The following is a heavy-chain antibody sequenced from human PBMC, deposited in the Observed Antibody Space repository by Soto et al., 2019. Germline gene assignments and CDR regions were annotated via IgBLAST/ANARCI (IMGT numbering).Heavy chain of an antibody. D-gene: IGHD3-16*02. Sequence: QVQLVQSGAEVKKPGASVKVSCKASGYTFTSYGISWVRQAPGQGLEWMGWISAYNGNTNYAQKLQGRVTMTTDTSTSTAYMELRSLRSDDTAVYYCARVRSMITFGGVIVIADAFDIWGQGTMVTGSS. CDR3: ARVRSMITFGGVIVIADAFDI. J-gene: IGHJ3*02. V-gene: IGHV1-18*01. CDR1: GYTFTSYG. CDR2: ISAYNGNT.